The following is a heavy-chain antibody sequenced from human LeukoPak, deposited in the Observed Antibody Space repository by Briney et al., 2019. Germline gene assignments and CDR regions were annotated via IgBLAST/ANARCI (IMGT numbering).Heavy chain of an antibody. J-gene: IGHJ3*02. CDR3: ARVGHSFGPNAFDI. Sequence: GESLKISCKASGYGFSTYWIAWVRQMPGKGLEWMGIVYPGDSDTRYSPSFQGQVTISADKSITTAFPQWTSLEASDTAMYYCARVGHSFGPNAFDIWGQGTVVTVSS. CDR1: GYGFSTYW. D-gene: IGHD5-18*01. CDR2: VYPGDSDT. V-gene: IGHV5-51*01.